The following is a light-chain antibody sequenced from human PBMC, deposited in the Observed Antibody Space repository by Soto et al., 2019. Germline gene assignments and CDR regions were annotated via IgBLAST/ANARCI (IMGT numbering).Light chain of an antibody. V-gene: IGLV2-14*03. CDR1: SSDVGAYSH. J-gene: IGLJ2*01. CDR3: SSYTGTSTLL. CDR2: DVT. Sequence: QSALTQPASVSGSPGQSITISCTGTSSDVGAYSHVSWFQQYTGKVPKLVIFDVTARPSGVSDRFSGSKSGNTASLTISGLQAEDEADYYCSSYTGTSTLLFGGGTKVTVL.